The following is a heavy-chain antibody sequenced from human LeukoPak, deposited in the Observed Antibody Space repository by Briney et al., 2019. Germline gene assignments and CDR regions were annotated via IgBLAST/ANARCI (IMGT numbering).Heavy chain of an antibody. V-gene: IGHV3-48*03. CDR1: GFTFSHFD. J-gene: IGHJ2*01. Sequence: YPGGSLRLSCAASGFTFSHFDMTWVRQAPGKGLQWVSYISSSGSAKSSADSVEGRFTTSRDNAKNSLYLQMNSLRAEDTAVYYCAREGYGREGTWFFDLWGRGTLVTVSS. D-gene: IGHD5-18*01. CDR2: ISSSGSAK. CDR3: AREGYGREGTWFFDL.